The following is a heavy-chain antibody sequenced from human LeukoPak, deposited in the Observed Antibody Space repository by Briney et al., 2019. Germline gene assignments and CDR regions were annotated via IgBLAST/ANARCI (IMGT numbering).Heavy chain of an antibody. D-gene: IGHD4-17*01. CDR3: ARLPTVTFFDY. CDR2: MYYSGST. Sequence: PSETLSLTCTVSGGSISSSSYYWGWIRQPPGKGLEWIGNMYYSGSTYHNPSLKSRVTISVDTSKNQFSLRLSSVTAADTAVYYCARLPTVTFFDYWGQGTLVTVSS. CDR1: GGSISSSSYY. V-gene: IGHV4-39*01. J-gene: IGHJ4*02.